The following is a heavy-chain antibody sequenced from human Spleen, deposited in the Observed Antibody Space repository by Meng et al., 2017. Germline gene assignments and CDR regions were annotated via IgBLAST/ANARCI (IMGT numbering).Heavy chain of an antibody. CDR3: ARVRTKMVTYGMDV. V-gene: IGHV4-59*01. J-gene: IGHJ6*02. D-gene: IGHD4-23*01. CDR1: GGSISSYY. CDR2: IYYSGST. Sequence: SETLSLTCTVPGGSISSYYWSWIRQPPGKGLEWIGYIYYSGSTNYNPSLKSRVTISVDTSKNQFSLKLSSVTAADTAVYYCARVRTKMVTYGMDVWGQGTTVTVSS.